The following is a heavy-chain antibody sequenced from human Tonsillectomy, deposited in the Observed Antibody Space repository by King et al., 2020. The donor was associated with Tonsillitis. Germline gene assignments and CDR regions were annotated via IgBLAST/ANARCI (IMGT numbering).Heavy chain of an antibody. V-gene: IGHV3-7*01. D-gene: IGHD5-18*01. CDR3: ARDYGFSYGYRLNAFDI. CDR2: IKQDGGEK. J-gene: IGHJ3*02. CDR1: GFTFSTYW. Sequence: VQLVESGGGLVQPGGSLRLSCAASGFTFSTYWMSWVRQAPGKGLEWVANIKQDGGEKYYVDSVKGRFTISRDNAKNSLYLQMNSLRAEDTAVYYCARDYGFSYGYRLNAFDIWGQGTMVTVSS.